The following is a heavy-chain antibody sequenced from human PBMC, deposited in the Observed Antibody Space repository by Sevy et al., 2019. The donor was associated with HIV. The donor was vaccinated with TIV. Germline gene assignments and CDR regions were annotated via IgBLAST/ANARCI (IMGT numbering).Heavy chain of an antibody. V-gene: IGHV1-24*01. CDR2: FDPEDGET. CDR3: AAVTYDFWSGYSQSLDY. D-gene: IGHD3-3*01. Sequence: ASVKVSCKVSGYTLTELSMHWVRQAPGKGLEWMGGFDPEDGETIYAQKFQGRVTMTEDTSTDTAYMELSSLRSEDTAVYYCAAVTYDFWSGYSQSLDYWGQGTLVTVSS. CDR1: GYTLTELS. J-gene: IGHJ4*02.